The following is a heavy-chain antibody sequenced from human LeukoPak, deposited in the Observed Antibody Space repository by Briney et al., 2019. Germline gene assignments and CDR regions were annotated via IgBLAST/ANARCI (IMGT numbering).Heavy chain of an antibody. Sequence: GASVKVSCKASGYTFTSYGISWVRQAPGQGLEWMGRIIPILGIANYAQKFQGRVTITADKSTSTAYMELSSLRSEDTAVYYCARVTRAHYYDSSGYFDYWGQGTLVTVSS. J-gene: IGHJ4*02. V-gene: IGHV1-69*04. CDR3: ARVTRAHYYDSSGYFDY. CDR2: IIPILGIA. D-gene: IGHD3-22*01. CDR1: GYTFTSYG.